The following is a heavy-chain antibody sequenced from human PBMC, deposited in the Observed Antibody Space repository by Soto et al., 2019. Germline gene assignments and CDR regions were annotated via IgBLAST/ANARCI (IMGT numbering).Heavy chain of an antibody. Sequence: EVQLLDSGGGLVQPGGSLRLSCAASGFTFSNYAMNWVRQAPGKGLEWVSTISNSGDKTYYADSVKGRFTIFRDNSKNTLYLQMNSLRGEDPAVYYCPKLAISPYCSSGSCDSPLAYWGQGTLVTVSS. D-gene: IGHD2-15*01. J-gene: IGHJ4*02. CDR3: PKLAISPYCSSGSCDSPLAY. V-gene: IGHV3-23*01. CDR1: GFTFSNYA. CDR2: ISNSGDKT.